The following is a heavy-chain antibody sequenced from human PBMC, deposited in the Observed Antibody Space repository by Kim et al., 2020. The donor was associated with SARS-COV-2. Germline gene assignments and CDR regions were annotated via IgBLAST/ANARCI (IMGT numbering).Heavy chain of an antibody. J-gene: IGHJ2*01. CDR2: ISYDGSDK. Sequence: GGYLRLSCAASGFSFSSYGMHWVRQAPGKGLEWVAFISYDGSDKFYADSVKGRFTISRDNSNNTLSLQTNSLRAEDTAVFYCARGPVDPKDGWYFDVWGR. V-gene: IGHV3-33*01. CDR3: ARGPVDPKDGWYFDV. D-gene: IGHD5-12*01. CDR1: GFSFSSYG.